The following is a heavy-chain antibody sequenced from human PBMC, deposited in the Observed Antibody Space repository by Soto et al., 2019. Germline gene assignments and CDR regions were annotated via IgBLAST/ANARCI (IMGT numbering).Heavy chain of an antibody. CDR2: ISAYNVNT. V-gene: IGHV1-18*01. Sequence: QVQLVQSGAEVKKPGASVKVSCKASGYTFTSYGISWVRQAPGQVLEWMGWISAYNVNTNYAQKLPGRVTMTTDTSTSTGYMELRSLRSDDTAVYYCERGGRLLWFGELCGEFDPWGQGTLVTVSS. CDR3: ERGGRLLWFGELCGEFDP. D-gene: IGHD3-10*01. CDR1: GYTFTSYG. J-gene: IGHJ5*02.